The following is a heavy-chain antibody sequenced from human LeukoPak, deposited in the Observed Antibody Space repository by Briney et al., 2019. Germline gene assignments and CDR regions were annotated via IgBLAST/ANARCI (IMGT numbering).Heavy chain of an antibody. V-gene: IGHV3-30*02. CDR3: APAGE. Sequence: GGSLRLSCAASGFTLSTYGMHWVRQAPGKGLEWVAFIWHDGTNKYYAGSVKGRFTISRDDSKNTLYLQMNSLRAEDTAVYYCAPAGEGGQGTLVTVSS. CDR2: IWHDGTNK. D-gene: IGHD3-16*01. J-gene: IGHJ4*02. CDR1: GFTLSTYG.